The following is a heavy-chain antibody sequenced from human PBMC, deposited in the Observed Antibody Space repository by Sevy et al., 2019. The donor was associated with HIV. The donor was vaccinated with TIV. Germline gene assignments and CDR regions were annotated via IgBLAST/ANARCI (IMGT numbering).Heavy chain of an antibody. CDR1: GFTFSSYA. CDR2: ISGSGGST. D-gene: IGHD1-7*01. J-gene: IGHJ3*02. CDR3: AKVPGRTGTTSGYAFDI. Sequence: GGSLILSCAASGFTFSSYAMSWVRQAPGKGLEWVSAISGSGGSTYYADSVKGRFTISRDNSKNTLYLQMNSLRAEDTAVYYCAKVPGRTGTTSGYAFDIWGQGTMVTVSS. V-gene: IGHV3-23*01.